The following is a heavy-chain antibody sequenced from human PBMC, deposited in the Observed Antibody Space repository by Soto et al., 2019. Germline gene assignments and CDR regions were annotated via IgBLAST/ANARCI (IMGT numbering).Heavy chain of an antibody. Sequence: GGSLRLSCAASGFTFSSYSMNWVRQAPGKGLEWVSSIGSSSSYIYYADSVKGRFTISRDNAKNSLYLQMKSLRAEDTAVYYCERDLNKSTSYWGPGTLVTVSS. V-gene: IGHV3-21*01. CDR2: IGSSSSYI. J-gene: IGHJ4*02. CDR3: ERDLNKSTSY. CDR1: GFTFSSYS.